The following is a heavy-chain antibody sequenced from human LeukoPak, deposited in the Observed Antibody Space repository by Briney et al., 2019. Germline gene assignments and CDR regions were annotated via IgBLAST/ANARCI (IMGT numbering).Heavy chain of an antibody. D-gene: IGHD2-2*01. CDR1: GFTFSDYY. V-gene: IGHV3-11*04. J-gene: IGHJ6*03. CDR3: AREVGEYQLLWQGYYYYYMDV. CDR2: ISSSGSTI. Sequence: PGGSLRLSCAASGFTFSDYYMSWIRQAPGKGLEWVSYISSSGSTIYYADSVKGRFTISRDNAKNSLYLQMNSLRAEDTAVYYCAREVGEYQLLWQGYYYYYMDVWGKGTTVTVSS.